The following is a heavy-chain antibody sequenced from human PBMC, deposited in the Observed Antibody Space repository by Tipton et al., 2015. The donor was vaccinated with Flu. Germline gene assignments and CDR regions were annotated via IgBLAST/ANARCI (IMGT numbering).Heavy chain of an antibody. J-gene: IGHJ4*02. CDR3: AKEWASSGYYPDY. CDR1: GLTLSTFA. CDR2: ISGNTGST. V-gene: IGHV3-23*01. Sequence: GSLRLSCATSGLTLSTFAMSWVRQAPGKGLEWVSAISGNTGSTYYADSVKGRFTISRDNSMNTLSLQMNSLRAEDTATYYCAKEWASSGYYPDYWGQGTLVTVSS. D-gene: IGHD3-22*01.